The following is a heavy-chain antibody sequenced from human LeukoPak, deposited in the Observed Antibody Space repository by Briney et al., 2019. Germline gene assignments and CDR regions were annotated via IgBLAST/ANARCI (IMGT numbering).Heavy chain of an antibody. Sequence: PGRSLRLSCAASGFTFSGFVFHWVRQAPGKGLEWVAAMSYDGKDKFYTDSVKGRLTISRDNSKNTMYLQMNNLRVEDTAVYYCARDGDTAIRGVNFDYWGQGTLVTVSS. CDR3: ARDGDTAIRGVNFDY. CDR2: MSYDGKDK. V-gene: IGHV3-30*04. CDR1: GFTFSGFV. J-gene: IGHJ4*02. D-gene: IGHD3-10*01.